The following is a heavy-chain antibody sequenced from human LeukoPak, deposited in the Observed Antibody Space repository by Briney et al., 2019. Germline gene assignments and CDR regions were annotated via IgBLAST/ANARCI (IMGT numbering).Heavy chain of an antibody. CDR1: GFIFSNYA. CDR3: ARGRYYDTSGYPYFDY. CDR2: ISNNAYST. J-gene: IGHJ4*02. Sequence: GGSLRLSCAASGFIFSNYAMHWVRQAPGKGLEYVSTISNNAYSTYYANSVKGRFTISRDNSKNTLFLQLGRLRVDDMAVYYCARGRYYDTSGYPYFDYWGQGTMVTVSS. V-gene: IGHV3-64*01. D-gene: IGHD3-22*01.